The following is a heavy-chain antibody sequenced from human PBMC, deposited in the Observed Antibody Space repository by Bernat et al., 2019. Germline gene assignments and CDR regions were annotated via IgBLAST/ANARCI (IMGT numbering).Heavy chain of an antibody. CDR2: INSDGSST. Sequence: EVQLVESGGGLVQPGGSLRLSCAASGFTFSSYWMHWVRQAPGKGLVWVSRINSDGSSTSYADSVKGRFTISRDNAKNTLYLQMNSLRAEDTAVYYCAIEDYYDSSGYYSPPDYWGQGTLVTVSS. CDR1: GFTFSSYW. D-gene: IGHD3-22*01. CDR3: AIEDYYDSSGYYSPPDY. V-gene: IGHV3-74*01. J-gene: IGHJ4*02.